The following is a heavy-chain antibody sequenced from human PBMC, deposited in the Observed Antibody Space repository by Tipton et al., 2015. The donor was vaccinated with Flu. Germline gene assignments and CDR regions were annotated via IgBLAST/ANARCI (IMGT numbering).Heavy chain of an antibody. D-gene: IGHD2-2*01. CDR3: ARGGGPYCSSTSCYETDY. CDR1: GGTFSSYA. CDR2: ISPMFGTA. V-gene: IGHV1-69*01. J-gene: IGHJ4*02. Sequence: QSGAEVKKPGSSVKVSCKASGGTFSSYALNWVRQAPGQGLEWMGGISPMFGTANYAQKFQGRVTINAGESTSTAYVELSSLRSGVTAVYYCARGGGPYCSSTSCYETDYWGQGTLVTVSS.